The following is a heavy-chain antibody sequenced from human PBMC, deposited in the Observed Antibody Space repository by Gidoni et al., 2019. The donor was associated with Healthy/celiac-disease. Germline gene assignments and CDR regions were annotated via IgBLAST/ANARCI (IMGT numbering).Heavy chain of an antibody. CDR1: GGTFSSYA. V-gene: IGHV1-69*01. CDR2: IIPIFGTA. D-gene: IGHD2-15*01. Sequence: QVQLVQSGAEVTKPGSSVKVSCTASGGTFSSYAISWVRQAPGQGLEWRGGIIPIFGTANYEQKFQGRVTITADESTSTAYMELSSLRSEDTAVYYCARAYCSGGSCYPGPSRYYYGMDVWGQGTTVTVSS. CDR3: ARAYCSGGSCYPGPSRYYYGMDV. J-gene: IGHJ6*02.